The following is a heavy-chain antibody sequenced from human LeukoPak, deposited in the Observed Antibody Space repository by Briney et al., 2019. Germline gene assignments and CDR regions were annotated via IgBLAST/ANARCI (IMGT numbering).Heavy chain of an antibody. V-gene: IGHV1-2*06. CDR2: INPNSGGT. J-gene: IGHJ5*02. D-gene: IGHD1-26*01. CDR3: AARGSYASLWFDP. Sequence: GASVKVSCKASGYTFTGYYMHWVRQAPGQGLEWMGRINPNSGGTNYAQKFQGRVTMTRDTSISTAYRELSRLRSDDTAVYYCAARGSYASLWFDPWGQGTLVTVSS. CDR1: GYTFTGYY.